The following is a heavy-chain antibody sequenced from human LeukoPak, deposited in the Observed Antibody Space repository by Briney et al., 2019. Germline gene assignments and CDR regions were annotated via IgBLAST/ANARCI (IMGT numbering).Heavy chain of an antibody. V-gene: IGHV1-46*01. D-gene: IGHD5-18*01. CDR3: ARVDTAMVIDY. J-gene: IGHJ4*02. Sequence: ASVKVSCKASGYTFTSYYMHWVRQAPGQGLEWMGIINPSGGSTSYTQKFQGRVTMTRDTSTSTVYMELSSLRSEDMAVYYCARVDTAMVIDYWGQGTLVTVSS. CDR1: GYTFTSYY. CDR2: INPSGGST.